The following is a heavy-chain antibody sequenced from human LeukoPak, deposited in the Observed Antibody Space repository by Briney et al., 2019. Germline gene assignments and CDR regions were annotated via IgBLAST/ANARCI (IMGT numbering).Heavy chain of an antibody. CDR3: ATYRQVLLPFES. CDR1: GFIFSDYY. Sequence: PGGSLRLSCAASGFIFSDYYMSWIRQAPGKGLEWVSYISSSGSTMYYTDSVRGRFTISRDNSKSTLSLQMNSLRAEDTAIYYCATYRQVLLPFESWGQGTLVTVSS. J-gene: IGHJ4*02. V-gene: IGHV3-11*01. CDR2: ISSSGSTM. D-gene: IGHD2-8*02.